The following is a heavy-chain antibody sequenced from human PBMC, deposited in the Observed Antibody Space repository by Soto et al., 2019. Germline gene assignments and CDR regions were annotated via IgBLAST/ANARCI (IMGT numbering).Heavy chain of an antibody. D-gene: IGHD3-9*01. J-gene: IGHJ6*02. Sequence: GGPVKGSRKACGYTFTIYYMHWVRQTPVQGLEWMGIINPSGGSTSDAQKFQGRVTMTRDTYTSTVYMELSSLRSEYTAVYYCAREPFTNPTISLYNGMDVWGQATTVTVAS. V-gene: IGHV1-46*01. CDR3: AREPFTNPTISLYNGMDV. CDR1: GYTFTIYY. CDR2: INPSGGST.